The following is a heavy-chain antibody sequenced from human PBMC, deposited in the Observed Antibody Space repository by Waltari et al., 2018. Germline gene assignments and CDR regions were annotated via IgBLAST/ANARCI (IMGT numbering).Heavy chain of an antibody. CDR2: IEQSGGT. V-gene: IGHV4-38-2*02. CDR1: GFSISSAYT. Sequence: QVQLQEPGPGLVKPSETLSPTCAVSGFSISSAYTWGGIRRPPGRGLEWIGSIEQSGGTYYNPSLKSRATISVDTSKNQFSLKLSSVTAADTAVYYCAREGRSIAPAGTRRKDFTFDYWGQGTLVTVSS. D-gene: IGHD6-13*01. J-gene: IGHJ4*02. CDR3: AREGRSIAPAGTRRKDFTFDY.